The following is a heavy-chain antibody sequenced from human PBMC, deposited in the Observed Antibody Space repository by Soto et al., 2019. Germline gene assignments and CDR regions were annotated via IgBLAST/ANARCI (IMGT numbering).Heavy chain of an antibody. Sequence: SGALSLTCGVYSGSFSVYYWRWIRHPPGKGLEWIGQINHSGGTNYNPSLETRVTISVDSSKTQCSLKVSSVTAADAAFYYCARGVWNLDYWGQGILVTVSS. V-gene: IGHV4-34*01. CDR2: INHSGGT. D-gene: IGHD1-1*01. CDR3: ARGVWNLDY. CDR1: SGSFSVYY. J-gene: IGHJ4*02.